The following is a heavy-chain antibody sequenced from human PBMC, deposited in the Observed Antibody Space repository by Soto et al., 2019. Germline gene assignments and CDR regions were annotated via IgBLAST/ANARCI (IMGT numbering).Heavy chain of an antibody. CDR3: ARDFDILTRYYFDY. D-gene: IGHD3-9*01. V-gene: IGHV4-30-4*01. CDR1: GGSISSGDYY. Sequence: QVQLQESGPGLVKPSQTLSLTCTVSGGSISSGDYYWSWIRQPPGKGLEWIGYIYYSGSTYYNPYLKSRVTTTVDTSKNQFSLELSSVNAADTAVYYCARDFDILTRYYFDYWGQGTLVTVSS. J-gene: IGHJ4*02. CDR2: IYYSGST.